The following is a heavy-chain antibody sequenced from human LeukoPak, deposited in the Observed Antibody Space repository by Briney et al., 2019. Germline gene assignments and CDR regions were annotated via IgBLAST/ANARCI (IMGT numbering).Heavy chain of an antibody. D-gene: IGHD3-22*01. CDR3: ARDCCGKYYYDSSGYYLNFDP. V-gene: IGHV1-18*01. J-gene: IGHJ5*02. CDR1: SYSFTRYG. Sequence: RASVKVSCKASSYSFTRYGISWVRQAPGQGLEWMGWISGYNGNTNYAQKFLGRVSMTADTSTSTAYMELRSLTSDDTAVYYCARDCCGKYYYDSSGYYLNFDPWGQGTLVTVSS. CDR2: ISGYNGNT.